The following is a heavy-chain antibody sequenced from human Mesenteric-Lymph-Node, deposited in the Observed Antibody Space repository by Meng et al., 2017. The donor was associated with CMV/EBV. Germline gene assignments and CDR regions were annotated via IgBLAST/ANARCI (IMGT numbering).Heavy chain of an antibody. V-gene: IGHV1-69*02. D-gene: IGHD6-13*01. CDR1: GGNFSSYT. CDR2: IIPILGIA. Sequence: QVKLVQSGAEVKKPGSSVKVSCKASGGNFSSYTISWVRQAPGQGLEWMGRIIPILGIANYAQKFQGRVTITADKSMSTAYMELSSLRSEDTAVYYCAGGIAAAGSRWFDPWGQGTLVTVSS. J-gene: IGHJ5*02. CDR3: AGGIAAAGSRWFDP.